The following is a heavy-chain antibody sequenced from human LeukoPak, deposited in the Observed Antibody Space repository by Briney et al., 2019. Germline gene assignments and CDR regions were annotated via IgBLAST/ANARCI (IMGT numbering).Heavy chain of an antibody. J-gene: IGHJ4*02. CDR1: GFTFSSYW. V-gene: IGHV3-7*03. CDR2: IKQDGSDT. D-gene: IGHD5-12*01. CDR3: ATSGYSGYGIDN. Sequence: GGSLRLSCVVSGFTFSSYWMTWVRQAPGKGLEWVANIKQDGSDTYSVDAVKGRFTISRDNAKNSLSLEMNSLRVEDTAVYYCATSGYSGYGIDNWGQGTLVAVSS.